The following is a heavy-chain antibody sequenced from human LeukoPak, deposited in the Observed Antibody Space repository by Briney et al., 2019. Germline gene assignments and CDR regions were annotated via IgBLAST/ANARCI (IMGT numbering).Heavy chain of an antibody. CDR3: ARGSSGYYDSSGKPDDY. J-gene: IGHJ4*02. CDR1: GYTFTSYD. D-gene: IGHD3-22*01. CDR2: MNPNSGNT. Sequence: ASVKVSCKASGYTFTSYDINWVRQATGQGLEWMGWMNPNSGNTGYAQKFQGRVTMTRNTSISTAYMELSSLRSEDTAVYYCARGSSGYYDSSGKPDDYWGQGTLVTVSS. V-gene: IGHV1-8*01.